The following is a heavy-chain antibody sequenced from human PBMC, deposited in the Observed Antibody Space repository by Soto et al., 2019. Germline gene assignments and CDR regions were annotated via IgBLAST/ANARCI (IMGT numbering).Heavy chain of an antibody. CDR3: ASSLPTYYYGSGSDY. CDR2: IYYSGST. J-gene: IGHJ4*02. V-gene: IGHV4-39*01. Sequence: QLQLQESGPGLVKPSETLSLTCTVSGGSISSSSYYWGWIRQPPGKGLEWIGSIYYSGSTYYNPSLKSRVTISVDTSKNQFFLKLSSVTAADTAVYYCASSLPTYYYGSGSDYWGQGTLVTVSS. D-gene: IGHD3-10*01. CDR1: GGSISSSSYY.